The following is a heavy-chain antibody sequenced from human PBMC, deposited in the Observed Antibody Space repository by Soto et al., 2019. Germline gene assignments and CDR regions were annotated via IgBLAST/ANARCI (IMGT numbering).Heavy chain of an antibody. CDR1: GFTFSTYA. Sequence: EVQLLEPGGGLVQPGGSLRLSCSTSGFTFSTYAMNWVRLAPGKGLEWVSALSGSGGTSYYADSVRGRFTISRDNSKNTLFLQMNSLRAEDTGLYYCAKQRAGYGSGSDTYYFDFWGQGTLVTVSS. J-gene: IGHJ4*02. V-gene: IGHV3-23*01. D-gene: IGHD3-10*01. CDR3: AKQRAGYGSGSDTYYFDF. CDR2: LSGSGGTS.